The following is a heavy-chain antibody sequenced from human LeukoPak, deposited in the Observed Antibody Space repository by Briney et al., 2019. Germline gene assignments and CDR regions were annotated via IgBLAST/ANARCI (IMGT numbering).Heavy chain of an antibody. Sequence: GGPLRLSCAASGFTFNKYAMSWVRQAPGKGLEWVSSLSGSGGDTYYAESVKGRFTSSRDNSKNTVYLEMNSLRAEDTAVYYCAKDPYGTRYFDYWGQGTLVTVSS. V-gene: IGHV3-23*01. CDR3: AKDPYGTRYFDY. CDR1: GFTFNKYA. CDR2: LSGSGGDT. D-gene: IGHD2-2*01. J-gene: IGHJ4*02.